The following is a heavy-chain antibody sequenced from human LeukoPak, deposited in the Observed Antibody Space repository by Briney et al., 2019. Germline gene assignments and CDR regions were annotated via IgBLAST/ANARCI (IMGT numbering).Heavy chain of an antibody. D-gene: IGHD3-22*01. CDR3: ARAASYYDSSGYSYYYYYMDV. V-gene: IGHV1-2*02. CDR1: GYTFTGYY. CDR2: INPNSGGT. J-gene: IGHJ6*03. Sequence: ASVKVSCKASGYTFTGYYMHWVRQAPGQGLEWMGWINPNSGGTNYAQKFQGRVTMTRDTSISTAYMELSRLRSDDTAVYYCARAASYYDSSGYSYYYYYMDVWGKGTTVTISS.